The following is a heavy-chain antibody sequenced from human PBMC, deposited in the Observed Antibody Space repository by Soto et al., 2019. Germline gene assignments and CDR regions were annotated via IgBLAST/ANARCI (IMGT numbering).Heavy chain of an antibody. D-gene: IGHD4-4*01. J-gene: IGHJ6*02. CDR1: GFTFSVYW. Sequence: EVQLVESGGGLVQPGGSLRLSCAASGFTFSVYWMHWVRQAPGKGLVWVSRIDSDGSTTSYADSVKGRFTISRDNAKSQRYLQMNSLRAEDTAVYYCARPGYSNYGPGVDVWGQGTRVTVSS. CDR2: IDSDGSTT. V-gene: IGHV3-74*01. CDR3: ARPGYSNYGPGVDV.